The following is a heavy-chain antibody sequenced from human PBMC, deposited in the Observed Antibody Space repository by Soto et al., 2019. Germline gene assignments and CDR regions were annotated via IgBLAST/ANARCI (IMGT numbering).Heavy chain of an antibody. J-gene: IGHJ3*02. CDR1: GFTFSSYA. Sequence: GGSLRLSCAASGFTFSSYAMSWVRQPPGKGLEWVSIIYRGGGTHYADSAKGRCIISRDASKNMVFLQVNNLRPEDTAIYYCARRDDSEAFDIWGQGTTVTVSS. CDR3: ARRDDSEAFDI. CDR2: IIYRGGGT. D-gene: IGHD5-18*01. V-gene: IGHV3-23*01.